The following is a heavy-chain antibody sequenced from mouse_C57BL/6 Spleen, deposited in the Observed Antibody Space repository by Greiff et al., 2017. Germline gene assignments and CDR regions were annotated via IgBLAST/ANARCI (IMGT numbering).Heavy chain of an antibody. J-gene: IGHJ4*01. V-gene: IGHV5S21*01. CDR3: SRDGSTMVTGDAMDY. Sequence: EVQGVESGEGLVKPGGSLKLSCAASGFTFSSYAMSWVRQTPEKRLEWVAYISSGGDYIYYADTVKGRFTISRDNARNTLYLQMSSLKSEDTAMYYYSRDGSTMVTGDAMDYWGQGTSVTVSS. CDR1: GFTFSSYA. D-gene: IGHD2-2*01. CDR2: ISSGGDYI.